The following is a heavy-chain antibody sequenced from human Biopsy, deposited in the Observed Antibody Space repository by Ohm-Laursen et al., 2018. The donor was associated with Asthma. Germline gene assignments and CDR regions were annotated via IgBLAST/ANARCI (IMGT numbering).Heavy chain of an antibody. D-gene: IGHD3-22*01. CDR2: MYHSGSP. CDR1: GGSITSSSYY. CDR3: VRHQYSSSWSTFDY. V-gene: IGHV4-39*01. J-gene: IGHJ4*02. Sequence: GTLSLTCIVSGGSITSSSYYWGWIRQPPGKGMEWIGSMYHSGSPYYHPSIKSRATISVDTSKNQLSLKMSSVTAADTAVYFCVRHQYSSSWSTFDYWGQGALVTVSS.